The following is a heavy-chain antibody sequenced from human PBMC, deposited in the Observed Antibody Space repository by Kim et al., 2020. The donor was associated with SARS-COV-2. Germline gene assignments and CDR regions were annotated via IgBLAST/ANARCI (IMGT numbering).Heavy chain of an antibody. CDR3: ARLSYNWNHDEYL. V-gene: IGHV5-10-1*01. CDR1: GYPFTSYW. Sequence: GESLKISCQSSGYPFTSYWITWVRQRPGKGLEWMGMIDPSDSHAKDSPSVQGHVTMSVDRSANTAYLQWSSLEASDTAMYFCARLSYNWNHDEYL. J-gene: IGHJ1*01. D-gene: IGHD1-20*01. CDR2: IDPSDSHA.